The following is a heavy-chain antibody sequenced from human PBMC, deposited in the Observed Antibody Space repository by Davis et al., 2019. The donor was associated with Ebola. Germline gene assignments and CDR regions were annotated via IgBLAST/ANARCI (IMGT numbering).Heavy chain of an antibody. V-gene: IGHV3-23*01. CDR1: GFTLISYS. CDR2: IDSGGGGT. Sequence: PGGSLRLSCAASGFTLISYSMIWVRQAPGKGLEWVSAIDSGGGGTYNADSVKGRFTISRDNSKNTLYLQMNSLRVEDTAVYYCAKRKDSSGSRGGAFDIWGQGTMVTVSS. J-gene: IGHJ3*02. CDR3: AKRKDSSGSRGGAFDI. D-gene: IGHD3-22*01.